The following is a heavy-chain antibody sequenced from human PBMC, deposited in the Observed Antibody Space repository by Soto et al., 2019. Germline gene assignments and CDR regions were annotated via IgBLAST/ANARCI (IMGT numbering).Heavy chain of an antibody. V-gene: IGHV3-13*01. CDR1: GFTFSNSD. D-gene: IGHD2-15*01. CDR3: VREACSSVSCSSWDQLAV. J-gene: IGHJ6*02. CDR2: IGIGGDT. Sequence: PGGSLRLSCAASGFTFSNSDFHWVRQPTGKGLEWVSAIGIGGDTYYSDSVKGRFTISRENAKNSLSLQMNSLGAGDTAVYYCVREACSSVSCSSWDQLAVWGQGTTVTVSS.